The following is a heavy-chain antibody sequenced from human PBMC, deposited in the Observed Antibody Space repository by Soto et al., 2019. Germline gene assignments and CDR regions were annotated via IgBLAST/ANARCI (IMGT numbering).Heavy chain of an antibody. CDR3: ARDLNPKYGPGSLHGFFDY. CDR2: INTNNGGT. D-gene: IGHD3-10*01. J-gene: IGHJ4*02. CDR1: GYTFTDHF. Sequence: ASVEVSCKXSGYTFTDHFIHWVRQAPGQGLEWMGWINTNNGGTKFAEKFQGRVTMTRDTSITTVYMELSRLRSDDTAVYYCARDLNPKYGPGSLHGFFDYWGQGTLVTVSS. V-gene: IGHV1-2*02.